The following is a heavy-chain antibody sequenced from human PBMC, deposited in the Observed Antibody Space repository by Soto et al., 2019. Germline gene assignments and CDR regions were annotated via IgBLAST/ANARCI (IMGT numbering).Heavy chain of an antibody. CDR2: ISYDGNNK. D-gene: IGHD3-10*01. CDR1: GFTYSTYT. Sequence: GGSLRLSCAASGFTYSTYTMHWVRQAPGKGLEWVAVISYDGNNKFYADSVKGRFTISRDNSKNTLYLQMNSLRAEDTAVYYCAKLITMVRGVIMDAFDIWGQGTMVTVSS. CDR3: AKLITMVRGVIMDAFDI. J-gene: IGHJ3*02. V-gene: IGHV3-30-3*02.